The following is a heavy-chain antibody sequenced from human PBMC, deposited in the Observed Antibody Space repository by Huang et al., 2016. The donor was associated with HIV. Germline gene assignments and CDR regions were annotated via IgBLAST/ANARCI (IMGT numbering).Heavy chain of an antibody. J-gene: IGHJ4*02. CDR3: AKDPYSSSWFDHFDY. V-gene: IGHV3-23*01. CDR2: ISGGGCST. D-gene: IGHD6-13*01. Sequence: EVQLLESGGGLVQPGGSLRLSCAASGFTFSSYAMSWVRQAPGKGREWVSGISGGGCSTYYADSGKGRFTISRDNSKNTLYLQMNSLRAEDAAVYYCAKDPYSSSWFDHFDYWGQGTLVTVSS. CDR1: GFTFSSYA.